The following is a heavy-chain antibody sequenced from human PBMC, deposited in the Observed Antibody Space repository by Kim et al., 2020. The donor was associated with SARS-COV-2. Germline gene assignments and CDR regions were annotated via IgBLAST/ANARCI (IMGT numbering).Heavy chain of an antibody. J-gene: IGHJ3*02. Sequence: SETLSLTCTVSGGSISSGDYYWSWIRQPPGKGLEWIGYIYYSGSTYYNPSLKSRVTISVDTSKNQFSLKLSSVTAADTAVYYCARFTTVVTPGAFDIWGQGTMVTVSS. CDR1: GGSISSGDYY. D-gene: IGHD4-17*01. CDR3: ARFTTVVTPGAFDI. CDR2: IYYSGST. V-gene: IGHV4-30-4*01.